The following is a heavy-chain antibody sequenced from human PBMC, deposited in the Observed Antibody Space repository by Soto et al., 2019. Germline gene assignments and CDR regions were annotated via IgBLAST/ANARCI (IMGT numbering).Heavy chain of an antibody. CDR3: ARDRGQLERRSFDY. D-gene: IGHD1-1*01. V-gene: IGHV1-69*13. CDR1: GGTFSSYA. Sequence: ASVKVSCKASGGTFSSYAISWVRQAPGQGLEWMGGIIPIFGTANYAQKFQGRVTITADESTSTAYMELSSLRSEDTAVYYCARDRGQLERRSFDYWGQGTLVTVSS. J-gene: IGHJ4*02. CDR2: IIPIFGTA.